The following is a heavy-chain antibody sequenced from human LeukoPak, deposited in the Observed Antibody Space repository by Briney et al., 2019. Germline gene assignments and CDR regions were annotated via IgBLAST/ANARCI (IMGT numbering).Heavy chain of an antibody. J-gene: IGHJ3*02. D-gene: IGHD6-13*01. V-gene: IGHV3-23*01. CDR2: ISGSGGTT. CDR1: GFTFSSYS. CDR3: AKDKSSSWHFGFDI. Sequence: GGSLRLSCAASGFTFSSYSMNWVRQAPGKGLEWVSVISGSGGTTYYADSVKGRFTISRDNSENTLYLQMNSLRAEDTAVYYCAKDKSSSWHFGFDIWGQGTMVTVSS.